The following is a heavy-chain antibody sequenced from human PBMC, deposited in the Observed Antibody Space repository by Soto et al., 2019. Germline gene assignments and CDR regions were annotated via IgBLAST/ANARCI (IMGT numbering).Heavy chain of an antibody. J-gene: IGHJ4*02. CDR2: IGTSGSYI. V-gene: IGHV3-21*01. Sequence: PGGSLRLSCAVSGFIFSRYSMNWVRQAPGKGLEWVSSIGTSGSYIYDTNSVTGRFTISRDNTKDSLYLQMNSLRAEDTAIYYCVRGSAFLGLDHWGQGT. CDR3: VRGSAFLGLDH. D-gene: IGHD6-25*01. CDR1: GFIFSRYS.